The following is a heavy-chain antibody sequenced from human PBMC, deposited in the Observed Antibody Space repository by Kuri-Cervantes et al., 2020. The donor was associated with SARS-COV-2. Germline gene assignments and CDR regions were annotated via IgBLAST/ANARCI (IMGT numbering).Heavy chain of an antibody. D-gene: IGHD1-7*01. Sequence: GESLKISCAASGFTFSSYEMNWVRQAPGKGLEWVSYISSSGSTIYYADSVKGRFTISRDIAKNSLYLHMNSLRAEDTAVYYCAKVSNILELLDPFDYWGQGTLVTVSS. CDR2: ISSSGSTI. V-gene: IGHV3-48*03. J-gene: IGHJ4*02. CDR3: AKVSNILELLDPFDY. CDR1: GFTFSSYE.